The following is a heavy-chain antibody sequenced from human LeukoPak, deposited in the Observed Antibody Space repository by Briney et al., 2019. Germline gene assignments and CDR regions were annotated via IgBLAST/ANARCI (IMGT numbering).Heavy chain of an antibody. J-gene: IGHJ4*02. CDR2: IKQDGSEK. CDR1: GFTFSSYW. Sequence: PGGSLRLSCAASGFTFSSYWMSWVRQAPGKGLEGVANIKQDGSEKYYVDSVKGRFTISRDNAKNSLYLQMNSLRAEDTAVYYCAREQAYYYDSSGYYPDYWGQGTLVTVSS. V-gene: IGHV3-7*01. CDR3: AREQAYYYDSSGYYPDY. D-gene: IGHD3-22*01.